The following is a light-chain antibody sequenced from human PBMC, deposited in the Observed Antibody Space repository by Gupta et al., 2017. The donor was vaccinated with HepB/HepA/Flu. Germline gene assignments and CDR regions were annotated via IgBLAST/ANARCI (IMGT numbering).Light chain of an antibody. J-gene: IGLJ1*01. Sequence: QSALPQPASVSGSPGQSLTISCTGTNSDVGGYNSVSWYQQPPGKAPKLMIYNVSDRPSGVSNRFSGSKAGNTASLTIYGLQAEDEADYYCTSYTSSITYVFGTGTRVTVL. CDR1: NSDVGGYNS. V-gene: IGLV2-14*03. CDR2: NVS. CDR3: TSYTSSITYV.